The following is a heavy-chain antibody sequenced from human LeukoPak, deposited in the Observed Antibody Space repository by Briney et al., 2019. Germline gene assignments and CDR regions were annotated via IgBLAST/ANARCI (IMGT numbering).Heavy chain of an antibody. CDR2: INPNSGGT. D-gene: IGHD2-2*01. V-gene: IGHV1-2*02. CDR3: ARVPPPCGSSTSCFYYYYYGMDV. CDR1: GYTFTGYY. J-gene: IGHJ6*02. Sequence: GASVKVSCKASGYTFTGYYMHWVRQAPGQGLEWMGWINPNSGGTNYAQKFQGRVTMTRDTSISTAYMELSRLRSDDTAVYYCARVPPPCGSSTSCFYYYYYGMDVWGQGTTVTVSS.